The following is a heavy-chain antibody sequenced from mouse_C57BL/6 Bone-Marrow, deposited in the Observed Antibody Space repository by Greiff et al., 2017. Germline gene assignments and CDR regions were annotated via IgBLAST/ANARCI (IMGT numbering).Heavy chain of an antibody. J-gene: IGHJ1*03. CDR2: IDPETGGT. CDR1: GYTFTDYE. V-gene: IGHV1-15*01. CDR3: TEGRNLPRWYFDV. Sequence: QVQLKQSGAELVRPGASVTLSCKASGYTFTDYEMHWVKQTPVHGLEWIGAIDPETGGTAYNQKFKGKAILTADKSSSTAYMELRSLTSEDSAVYYCTEGRNLPRWYFDVWGTGTTVTVSS.